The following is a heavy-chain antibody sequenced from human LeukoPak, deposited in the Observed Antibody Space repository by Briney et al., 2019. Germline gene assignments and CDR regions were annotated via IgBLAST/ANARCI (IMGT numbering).Heavy chain of an antibody. V-gene: IGHV3-23*01. CDR2: ISTSGGNT. Sequence: GGSLRLSCAASGFTFSSYAMSWVRQAPGKGLEWVSAISTSGGNTYYADSVKGRFTISRDNFKNTLYLQMNSLRAEDTAVYYCAKELQRYSSSPFDYWGQGTLVTVSS. CDR3: AKELQRYSSSPFDY. CDR1: GFTFSSYA. J-gene: IGHJ4*02. D-gene: IGHD6-13*01.